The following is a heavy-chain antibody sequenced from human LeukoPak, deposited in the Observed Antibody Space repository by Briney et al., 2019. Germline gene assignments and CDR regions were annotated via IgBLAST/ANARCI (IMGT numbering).Heavy chain of an antibody. CDR3: ATPIGAYSGSYPFDY. J-gene: IGHJ4*02. V-gene: IGHV3-23*01. CDR2: ISGSGASI. CDR1: GFTFSTYA. Sequence: GGSLRLSCAASGFTFSTYAMSWVRQAPGKGLEWVSAISGSGASIYYADSVKGRFTISRDNSKNTLYLQMNSLRAEDTAVYYCATPIGAYSGSYPFDYWGQGTLVTVSS. D-gene: IGHD1-26*01.